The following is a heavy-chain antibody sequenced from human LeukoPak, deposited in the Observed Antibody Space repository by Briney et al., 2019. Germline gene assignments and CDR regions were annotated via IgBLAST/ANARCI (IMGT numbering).Heavy chain of an antibody. CDR2: IRSKANSYAT. V-gene: IGHV3-73*01. CDR1: GFTFSGSA. J-gene: IGHJ4*02. Sequence: GGSLRLSCAASGFTFSGSAMHWVRQASGKGPEWVGRIRSKANSYATAYAASVKGRFTISRDDSKNTAYLQMNSLKTEDTAVYYCTRQNYYDSSGYNYWGQGTLVTVSP. D-gene: IGHD3-22*01. CDR3: TRQNYYDSSGYNY.